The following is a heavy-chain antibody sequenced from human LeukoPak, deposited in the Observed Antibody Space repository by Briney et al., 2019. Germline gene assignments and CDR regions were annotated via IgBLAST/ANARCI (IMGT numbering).Heavy chain of an antibody. CDR2: IYYSGST. J-gene: IGHJ3*01. D-gene: IGHD3-22*01. Sequence: SETLSLTCTVSGGSISSGGYYWSWIRQHPGKGLEWIGYIYYSGSTYYNPSLKSRVTISVDTSKNQFSLKLSSVTAADTAVYYCATSSGHILTVWGQGTMVTVSS. CDR3: ATSSGHILTV. V-gene: IGHV4-31*03. CDR1: GGSISSGGYY.